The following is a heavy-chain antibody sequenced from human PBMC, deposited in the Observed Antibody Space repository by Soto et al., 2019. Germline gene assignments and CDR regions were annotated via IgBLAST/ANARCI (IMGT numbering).Heavy chain of an antibody. CDR3: ARGSSSWYPIPYFQH. D-gene: IGHD6-13*01. J-gene: IGHJ1*01. CDR1: GYTFTSYD. CDR2: MNPNSGNT. V-gene: IGHV1-8*01. Sequence: ASVKVSCKASGYTFTSYDINWVRQATGQGLEWMGWMNPNSGNTGYAQKFQGRVTMTRNTSISTAYMELSSLRSEDTAVYYCARGSSSWYPIPYFQHWGQGTLVTVSS.